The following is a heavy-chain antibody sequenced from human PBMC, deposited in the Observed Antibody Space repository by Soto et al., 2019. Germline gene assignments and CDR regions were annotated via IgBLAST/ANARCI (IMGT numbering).Heavy chain of an antibody. J-gene: IGHJ6*02. D-gene: IGHD3-3*01. Sequence: TGGSLRLSCAASGFTFSSYGMHWVRQAPGKGLEWVAVIWYDGSNKYYADSVKGRFTISRDNSKNTLYLQMNSLRAEDTAVYYCARERWVFLDGGMDVWGQGTTVTVSS. CDR1: GFTFSSYG. CDR2: IWYDGSNK. CDR3: ARERWVFLDGGMDV. V-gene: IGHV3-33*01.